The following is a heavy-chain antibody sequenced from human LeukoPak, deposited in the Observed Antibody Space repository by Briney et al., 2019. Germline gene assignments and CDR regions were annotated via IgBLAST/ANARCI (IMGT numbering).Heavy chain of an antibody. Sequence: KASETLSLTCTVSGGSISSYYWSWIRQPPGKGLEWIGYIYYSGSSSYNPSLKSRLTISLDTSKNQFSLKLSSVTAADTAVYYCARHYTSMGSFENWGQETLVTVSS. J-gene: IGHJ4*02. V-gene: IGHV4-59*08. CDR3: ARHYTSMGSFEN. CDR1: GGSISSYY. CDR2: IYYSGSS. D-gene: IGHD2/OR15-2a*01.